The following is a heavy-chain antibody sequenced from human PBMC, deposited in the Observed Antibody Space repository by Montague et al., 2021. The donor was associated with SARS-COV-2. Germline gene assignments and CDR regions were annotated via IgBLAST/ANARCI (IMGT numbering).Heavy chain of an antibody. V-gene: IGHV4-34*01. CDR3: ARGNRSTTLCYQSRHY. CDR1: GGSFSGYY. J-gene: IGHJ4*02. D-gene: IGHD2/OR15-2a*01. Sequence: SETLSLTCTVHGGSFSGYYWTWIRQPPGKGLEWIGEINHSGGANYNPSXXSRVTISVDTSKNHFSLKLRSVTAADTAIYYCARGNRSTTLCYQSRHYWGQGTLVTVSS. CDR2: INHSGGA.